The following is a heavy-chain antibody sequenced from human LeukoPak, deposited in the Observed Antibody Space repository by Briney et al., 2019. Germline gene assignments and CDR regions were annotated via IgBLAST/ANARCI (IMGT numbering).Heavy chain of an antibody. V-gene: IGHV3-30*04. D-gene: IGHD6-13*01. CDR1: GFTFSSYA. CDR3: ARDNSSSWLEDYLDY. J-gene: IGHJ4*02. Sequence: GRSLRLSCAASGFTFSSYAMHWVRQAPGKGLEWVAVISYDGSNKYYADSVKGRFTISRDNSKNTLYLQMNSLRAEDTAVYYCARDNSSSWLEDYLDYWGQGTLVTVSS. CDR2: ISYDGSNK.